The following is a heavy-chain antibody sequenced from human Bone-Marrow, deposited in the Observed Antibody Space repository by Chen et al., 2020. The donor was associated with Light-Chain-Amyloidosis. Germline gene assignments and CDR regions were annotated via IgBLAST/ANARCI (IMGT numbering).Heavy chain of an antibody. J-gene: IGHJ6*02. V-gene: IGHV3-23*01. CDR2: ISGSGVTT. Sequence: EGQLLESGGGLGQPGGSLRVSCAASGFSFAKFTMNWVRQAPGRCPEWVSAISGSGVTTYYSDSVKGRFTISRDNLNNTVFLQMDSLRAEDTAIYYCAKSQGSTWSYYYYAMDVWGQGTTVTVSS. CDR1: GFSFAKFT. D-gene: IGHD6-13*01. CDR3: AKSQGSTWSYYYYAMDV.